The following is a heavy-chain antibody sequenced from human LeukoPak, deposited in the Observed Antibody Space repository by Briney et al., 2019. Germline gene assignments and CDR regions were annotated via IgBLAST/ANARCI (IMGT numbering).Heavy chain of an antibody. CDR1: GYSISSGYY. V-gene: IGHV4-38-2*02. J-gene: IGHJ3*02. CDR3: AREGRRWELPVDAFDI. Sequence: SETRSLTCTVSGYSISSGYYWGWIRQPPGKGLEWIGSIYHSGSTYYNQSLKSRVTISADTSKNQFSLKLSSVTAADTAVYYCAREGRRWELPVDAFDIWGQGTMVTVSS. D-gene: IGHD2-15*01. CDR2: IYHSGST.